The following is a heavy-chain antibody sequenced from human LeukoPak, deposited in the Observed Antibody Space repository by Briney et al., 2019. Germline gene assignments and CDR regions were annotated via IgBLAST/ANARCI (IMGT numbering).Heavy chain of an antibody. CDR1: GYSISSGYY. V-gene: IGHV4-38-2*02. CDR3: ARDPVYYDSSDY. J-gene: IGHJ4*02. D-gene: IGHD3-22*01. CDR2: IYHSGST. Sequence: SETLSLTCTVSGYSISSGYYWGWIRQPPGKGLEWIGSIYHSGSTYYNPSLKSRVTISVDTPKNQFSLKLSSVTAADTAVYYCARDPVYYDSSDYWGQGTLVTVSS.